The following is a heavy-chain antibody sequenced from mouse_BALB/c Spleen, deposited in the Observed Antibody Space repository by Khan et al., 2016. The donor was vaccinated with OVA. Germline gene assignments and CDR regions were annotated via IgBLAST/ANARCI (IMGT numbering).Heavy chain of an antibody. CDR1: GFSLNNYG. D-gene: IGHD2-10*01. CDR3: ARQPYYQYNIMDY. V-gene: IGHV2-6-1*01. Sequence: VQLKESGPGLVAPSQSLSITCTISGFSLNNYGVHWVRQPPGKGLVWLVVMWSDGSTTYTSALKSRLSISKDNSKSQVFLKMNSLQTDDTAMYYFARQPYYQYNIMDYWGQGTSVTVSS. J-gene: IGHJ4*01. CDR2: MWSDGST.